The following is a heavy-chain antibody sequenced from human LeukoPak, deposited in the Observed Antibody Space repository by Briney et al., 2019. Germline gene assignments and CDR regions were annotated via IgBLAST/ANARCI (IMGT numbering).Heavy chain of an antibody. Sequence: ASVKVSCKASGYTFTSYAVNWVRQAPGQGLEWMGRIRPMNGDTKYAQKFQDRVSITMDTSTTTAYMELRSLTSDDTAVYYCGRGVQSFDPWGQGTLVTVSS. CDR3: GRGVQSFDP. CDR2: IRPMNGDT. CDR1: GYTFTSYA. J-gene: IGHJ5*02. V-gene: IGHV1-2*02.